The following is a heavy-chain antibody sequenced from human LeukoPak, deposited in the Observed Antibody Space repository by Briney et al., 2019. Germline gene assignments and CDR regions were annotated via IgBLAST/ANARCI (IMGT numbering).Heavy chain of an antibody. CDR1: GFTFSSYW. CDR3: ARDARVVIDY. CDR2: MNLNEGEK. V-gene: IGHV3-7*01. J-gene: IGHJ4*02. Sequence: GGSLRLSCAASGFTFSSYWMSWVRQAPGKGLEWVANMNLNEGEKYYVDSVKGRFTISRDNAKNSLYLLMNSLRAEDTAVYYCARDARVVIDYWGQGTLVTVSS. D-gene: IGHD2-15*01.